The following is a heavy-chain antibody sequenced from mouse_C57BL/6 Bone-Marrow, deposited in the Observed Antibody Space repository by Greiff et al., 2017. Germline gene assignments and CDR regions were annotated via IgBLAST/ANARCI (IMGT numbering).Heavy chain of an antibody. V-gene: IGHV1-61*01. CDR3: ARLYDYDGGYAMDY. CDR1: GYTFTSYW. D-gene: IGHD2-4*01. J-gene: IGHJ4*01. CDR2: IYPSDSET. Sequence: QVQLQQPGAELVRPGSSVKLSCKASGYTFTSYWMDWVKQRPGQGLEWIGNIYPSDSETHYNQKFKDKATLTVDKSSSTAYMQLSSLTSEDSAVYDCARLYDYDGGYAMDYWGQGTSVTVSS.